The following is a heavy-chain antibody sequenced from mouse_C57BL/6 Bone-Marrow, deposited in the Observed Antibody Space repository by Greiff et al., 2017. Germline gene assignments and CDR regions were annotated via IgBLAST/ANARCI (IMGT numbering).Heavy chain of an antibody. J-gene: IGHJ4*01. CDR1: GYSFTGYF. CDR2: INPYNGDT. CDR3: ARWGVGYYAGDY. V-gene: IGHV1-20*01. Sequence: EVQLVESGPELVKPGDSVKISCKASGYSFTGYFMNWVMQSHGKSLEWIGRINPYNGDTFYNQKFKGKATLTVDKSSSTAHMELRSLTSEDSAVYYCARWGVGYYAGDYWGQGTSVTVSS.